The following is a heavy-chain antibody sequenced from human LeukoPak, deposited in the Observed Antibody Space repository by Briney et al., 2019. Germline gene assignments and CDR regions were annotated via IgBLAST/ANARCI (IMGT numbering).Heavy chain of an antibody. CDR3: ARGLLSSWYWVDY. Sequence: SVKVSCKASGGTFSGYAISWVRQAPGQGLEWMGGIIPIFGTANYAQKFQGRVMITTDESTSTAYMELSSLRSEDTAVYYCARGLLSSWYWVDYWGQGTLVTVSS. D-gene: IGHD6-13*01. CDR1: GGTFSGYA. J-gene: IGHJ4*02. V-gene: IGHV1-69*05. CDR2: IIPIFGTA.